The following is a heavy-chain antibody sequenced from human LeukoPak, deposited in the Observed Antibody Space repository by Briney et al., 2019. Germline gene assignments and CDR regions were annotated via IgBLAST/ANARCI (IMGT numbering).Heavy chain of an antibody. J-gene: IGHJ4*02. V-gene: IGHV1-18*01. Sequence: ASVKVSCKASGYTFTSYGISWVRQASGQGLEWMGWISAYNGNPNYAQKLQVRVTMTTDTSTGTAYMELRSLRSDDTAVYYCARVIHWGYDYWGQGTLVTVSS. CDR2: ISAYNGNP. D-gene: IGHD7-27*01. CDR3: ARVIHWGYDY. CDR1: GYTFTSYG.